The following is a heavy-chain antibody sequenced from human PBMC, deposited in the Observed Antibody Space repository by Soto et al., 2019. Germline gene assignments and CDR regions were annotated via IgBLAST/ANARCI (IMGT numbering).Heavy chain of an antibody. CDR2: IYYSGTT. Sequence: QVQLQESGPGLVKPSETLSLTCTVSGGSISSYYWSWIRQPPGKGLEWIGYIYYSGTTNYNPSLKSRVTISVDTSKSQFSLKLSSVTAADTAVYYCARGPTVRANYYGMDVWGQGTTVTVSS. V-gene: IGHV4-59*01. D-gene: IGHD3-10*02. J-gene: IGHJ6*02. CDR1: GGSISSYY. CDR3: ARGPTVRANYYGMDV.